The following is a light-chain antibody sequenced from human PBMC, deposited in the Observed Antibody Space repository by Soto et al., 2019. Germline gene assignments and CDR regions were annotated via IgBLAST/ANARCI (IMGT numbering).Light chain of an antibody. CDR3: QVWDRSSDHVV. Sequence: SYELTQPPSVSVGPGQTASLTCGGNNIGSYSVHWYQQKPGQAPVLVVYDDSDRPSGIPERFSGSNSAKTATLTISRVEAGDEADYYCQVWDRSSDHVVFGGGTKLTVL. V-gene: IGLV3-21*02. CDR2: DDS. J-gene: IGLJ2*01. CDR1: NIGSYS.